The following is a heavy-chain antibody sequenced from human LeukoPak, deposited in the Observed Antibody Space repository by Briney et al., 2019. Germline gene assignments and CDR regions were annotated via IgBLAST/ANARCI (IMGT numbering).Heavy chain of an antibody. CDR2: ISGSGGST. D-gene: IGHD3-22*01. Sequence: GGSLRLSCAASGFTFSSYAMSWVRQAPGKGLEWVSAISGSGGSTYYADSVKGRFTISRDNSKNTLYLQMNSLRAEDTAVYYGAKVVYDSSGYFDYWGQGTLVTVSS. V-gene: IGHV3-23*01. CDR1: GFTFSSYA. CDR3: AKVVYDSSGYFDY. J-gene: IGHJ4*02.